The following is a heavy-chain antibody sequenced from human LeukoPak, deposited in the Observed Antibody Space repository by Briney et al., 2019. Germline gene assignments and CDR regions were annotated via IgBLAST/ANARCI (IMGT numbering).Heavy chain of an antibody. D-gene: IGHD4-17*01. J-gene: IGHJ4*02. Sequence: GGSLRLSCAASGFSFSNYDMNSVGPAPGKGLEWVSYISGSGSTIYHADSVKGRFTISRENARNSLYLQMNSLRDEDTAVYYCVRVTTVTAGGYWGQGTLVTVSS. CDR3: VRVTTVTAGGY. CDR1: GFSFSNYD. V-gene: IGHV3-48*02. CDR2: ISGSGSTI.